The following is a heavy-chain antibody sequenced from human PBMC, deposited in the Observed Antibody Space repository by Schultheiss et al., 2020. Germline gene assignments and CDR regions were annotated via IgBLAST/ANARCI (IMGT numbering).Heavy chain of an antibody. CDR2: ISYDGSNK. J-gene: IGHJ6*02. CDR3: ARDQPMVRGVSMDV. CDR1: GFTFSRYD. D-gene: IGHD3-10*01. Sequence: GGSLRLSCAASGFTFSRYDMHCVRQAPGKGLEWVAVISYDGSNKYYADSVKGRFTISRDNSKNTLYLQMNSLRAEDTAVYYCARDQPMVRGVSMDVWGQGTTVTVSS. V-gene: IGHV3-30-3*01.